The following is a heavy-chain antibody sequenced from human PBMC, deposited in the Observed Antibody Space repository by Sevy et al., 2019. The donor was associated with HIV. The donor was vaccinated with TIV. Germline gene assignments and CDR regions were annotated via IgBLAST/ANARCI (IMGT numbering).Heavy chain of an antibody. CDR1: GFTFSDYY. J-gene: IGHJ3*02. CDR3: ARARLRWMVDAFDI. D-gene: IGHD5-12*01. V-gene: IGHV3-11*01. CDR2: ISSSGSTI. Sequence: GGSLRLSCAASGFTFSDYYMSWIRQAPGKGLEWVSYISSSGSTIYYADSVKGRFPISRDNAKNSLYLQMNSLRAEDTAVYYCARARLRWMVDAFDIWGQGTMVTASS.